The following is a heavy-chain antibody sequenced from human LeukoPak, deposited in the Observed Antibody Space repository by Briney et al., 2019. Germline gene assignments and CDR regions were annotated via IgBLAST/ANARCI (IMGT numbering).Heavy chain of an antibody. CDR2: VYYSGST. D-gene: IGHD3-10*01. CDR1: GGSISSYY. Sequence: SETLSLTCTVSGGSISSYYWSWIRQPPGTGLEWIGYVYYSGSTNYNPSLNSQVTISVDTSKNQFSLKLGSVTAADTAVYYCASYILLCSGTYYYGSGFAFDIWGRGTMVTVSS. V-gene: IGHV4-59*01. CDR3: ASYILLCSGTYYYGSGFAFDI. J-gene: IGHJ3*02.